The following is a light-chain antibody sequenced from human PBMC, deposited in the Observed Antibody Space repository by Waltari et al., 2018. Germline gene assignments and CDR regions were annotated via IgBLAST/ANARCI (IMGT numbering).Light chain of an antibody. CDR3: CSYAGSYV. J-gene: IGLJ1*01. Sequence: QSALTQPASVSGSPGQSITISCTGTSSNVGSYNLVSWYQQHPSKAPKLMLYEVSKRPSGVSNRFSGSKSGNTASLTISGLQAEDEADYYCCSYAGSYVFGTGTTVTVL. V-gene: IGLV2-23*02. CDR1: SSNVGSYNL. CDR2: EVS.